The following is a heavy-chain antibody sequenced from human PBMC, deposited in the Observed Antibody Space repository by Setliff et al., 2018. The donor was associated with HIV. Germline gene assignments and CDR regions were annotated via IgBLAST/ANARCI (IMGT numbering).Heavy chain of an antibody. CDR3: ARDGWPYAFDI. J-gene: IGHJ3*02. V-gene: IGHV4-61*08. D-gene: IGHD2-15*01. Sequence: KTSETLSLTCSVSGGVSGGDMGVHDWSWIRQPPGKGLEWIGYIYDNEKTFYNPSLKSRVTITVDTSKNQISLQLTSVTAADTAVYYCARDGWPYAFDIWGQGTMVTVSS. CDR2: IYDNEKT. CDR1: GGVSGGDMGVHD.